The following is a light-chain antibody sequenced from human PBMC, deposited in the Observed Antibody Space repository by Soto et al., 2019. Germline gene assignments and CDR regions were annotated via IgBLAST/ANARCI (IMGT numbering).Light chain of an antibody. V-gene: IGKV1-5*01. CDR1: QSISSW. CDR2: DAS. CDR3: QQYNSYSLT. J-gene: IGKJ4*01. Sequence: DIQMTQSPSTLSASVGDRVTITCRASQSISSWLAWYQQKPGKAPKLLIYDASILESGVPSRFSGSGSGTEFTVTISSLQPDDFASYYCQQYNSYSLTFGGGTKVEIK.